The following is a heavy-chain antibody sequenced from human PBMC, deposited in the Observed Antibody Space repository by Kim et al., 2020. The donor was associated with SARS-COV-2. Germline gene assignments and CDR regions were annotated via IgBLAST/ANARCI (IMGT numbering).Heavy chain of an antibody. V-gene: IGHV1-3*01. D-gene: IGHD3-16*02. CDR3: ARDTAFGGVIVIMDY. Sequence: QKFQGRVTITRDTSASTAYMELSSLRSEDTAVYYWARDTAFGGVIVIMDYWGQGTLVTVSS. J-gene: IGHJ4*02.